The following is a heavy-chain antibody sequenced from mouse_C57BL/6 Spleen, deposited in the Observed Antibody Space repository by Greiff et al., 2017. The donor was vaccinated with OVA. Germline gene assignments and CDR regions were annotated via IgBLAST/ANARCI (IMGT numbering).Heavy chain of an antibody. CDR1: GYTFTDYE. Sequence: VKLQESGAELVRPGASVTLSCKASGYTFTDYEMHWVKQTPVHGLEWIGAIDPETGGTAYNQKFKGKAILTADKSSSTAYMELRSLTSEDSAVYYCTRYNYGSSYPYPMDYWGQGTSVTVSS. CDR3: TRYNYGSSYPYPMDY. J-gene: IGHJ4*01. CDR2: IDPETGGT. D-gene: IGHD1-1*01. V-gene: IGHV1-15*01.